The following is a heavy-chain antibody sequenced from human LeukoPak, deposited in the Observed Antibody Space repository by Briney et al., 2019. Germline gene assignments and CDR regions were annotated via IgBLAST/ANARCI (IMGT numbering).Heavy chain of an antibody. V-gene: IGHV4-39*07. D-gene: IGHD1-26*01. Sequence: SETLSLTCTVSAGSISSSSHYWGWIRQPPGKGLEWIGSIYYSGGTYYNPSLKSRVTISADTSKNQFSLKLSSVTAADTAVYYCATTTIRLGYWGQGTLVTVSS. CDR2: IYYSGGT. CDR1: AGSISSSSHY. J-gene: IGHJ4*02. CDR3: ATTTIRLGY.